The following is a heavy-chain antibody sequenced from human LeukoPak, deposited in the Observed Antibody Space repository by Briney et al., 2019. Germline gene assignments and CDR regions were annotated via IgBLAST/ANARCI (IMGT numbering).Heavy chain of an antibody. Sequence: ASVKVSCKASGYSFTNYAISWVRQAPGQGLEWMGWINPYNGNTNYARNLQGRVTMTTDTSTGTAYMELRSLRSDDTAVYYCATRPITAPAGLHWGQGTLVTVSS. CDR1: GYSFTNYA. CDR2: INPYNGNT. D-gene: IGHD6-6*01. J-gene: IGHJ4*02. CDR3: ATRPITAPAGLH. V-gene: IGHV1-18*01.